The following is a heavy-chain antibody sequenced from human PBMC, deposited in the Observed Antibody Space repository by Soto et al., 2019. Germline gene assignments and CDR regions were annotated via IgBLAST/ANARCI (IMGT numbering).Heavy chain of an antibody. D-gene: IGHD6-19*01. V-gene: IGHV5-51*01. CDR2: IYPGDPDA. Sequence: LGESLKISCKVSGRTFTNHWIAWVRQMPGKGLEWMGIIYPGDPDARYSPSFAGQVTISVDKSITTAYLHWSSLEASDSAVYYCARQGDMAATPADAFDIWGQGTLVTVSS. CDR3: ARQGDMAATPADAFDI. CDR1: GRTFTNHW. J-gene: IGHJ3*02.